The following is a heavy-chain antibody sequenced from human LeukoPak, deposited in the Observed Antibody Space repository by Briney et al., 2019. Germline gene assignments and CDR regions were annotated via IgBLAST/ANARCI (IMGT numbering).Heavy chain of an antibody. V-gene: IGHV1-18*01. D-gene: IGHD6-13*01. Sequence: GASVKVSCTASGYTFTSYGISWVRQAPGQALEWMGWISAYNGNTDYAQKLQGRVTMTTDTSTSTAYMELRSLRSDDTAVYYCARDLPGIAAVPATFDYWGQGTLVTVSS. CDR1: GYTFTSYG. J-gene: IGHJ4*02. CDR2: ISAYNGNT. CDR3: ARDLPGIAAVPATFDY.